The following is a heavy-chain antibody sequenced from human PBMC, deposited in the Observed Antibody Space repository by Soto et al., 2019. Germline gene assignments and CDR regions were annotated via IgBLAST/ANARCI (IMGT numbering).Heavy chain of an antibody. J-gene: IGHJ4*02. V-gene: IGHV2-5*02. D-gene: IGHD4-17*01. CDR3: AHSGDYVMGLSSKFDV. CDR1: GFSLTTSGAA. CDR2: IYWDDDK. Sequence: QITLKESGPTLIKPTQTLTLTCSFSGFSLTTSGAAVGWIRQPPREALEWLAVIYWDDDKRYNPSLRGRLTIAKDASGSQVVLTLDIVDPVDTATYYCAHSGDYVMGLSSKFDVWGPGTLVTVS.